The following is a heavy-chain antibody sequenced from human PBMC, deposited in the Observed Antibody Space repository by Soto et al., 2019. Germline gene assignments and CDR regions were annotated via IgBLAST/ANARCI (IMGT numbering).Heavy chain of an antibody. D-gene: IGHD4-17*01. V-gene: IGHV3-53*02. CDR3: ARVPVRAAGYFDL. CDR1: GFIVSDYY. J-gene: IGHJ4*01. Sequence: EVKLVETGGGLIQPGGSLRLSCAASGFIVSDYYLSWVRQAPGKGLEWVSVIYSGGKTDHADSVKGRFTTSRDNSKNTLYLQMNGLRAADTAIYYCARVPVRAAGYFDLWGHGTQVTVSS. CDR2: IYSGGKT.